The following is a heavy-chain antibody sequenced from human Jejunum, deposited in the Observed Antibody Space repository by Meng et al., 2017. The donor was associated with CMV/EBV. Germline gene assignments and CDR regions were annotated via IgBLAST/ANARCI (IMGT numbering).Heavy chain of an antibody. CDR1: EYTFTSYN. Sequence: SEYTFTSYNLHWVRQAHGQGPEWMGIINPSGGTTSYAQEFQGRVTMTRDTSTSTVYMELSSLRSEDTAVYYCARDSGGGVNWFDPWGQGTLVTVSS. CDR3: ARDSGGGVNWFDP. D-gene: IGHD3-16*01. V-gene: IGHV1-46*01. CDR2: INPSGGTT. J-gene: IGHJ5*02.